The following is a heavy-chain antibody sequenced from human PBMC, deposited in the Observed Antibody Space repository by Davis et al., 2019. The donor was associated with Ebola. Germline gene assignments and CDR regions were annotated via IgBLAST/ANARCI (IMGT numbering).Heavy chain of an antibody. Sequence: MPSETLSLTCTVSGGSISSGDYYWSWIRQPPGKGLEWIGYIYYSGSTYYNPSLKSRVTISVDTSKNQFSLKLSSVTAADTAVYYCARQAGSLNYDFWSGYDYWGQGTLVTVSS. CDR2: IYYSGST. J-gene: IGHJ4*02. CDR3: ARQAGSLNYDFWSGYDY. V-gene: IGHV4-30-4*01. D-gene: IGHD3-3*01. CDR1: GGSISSGDYY.